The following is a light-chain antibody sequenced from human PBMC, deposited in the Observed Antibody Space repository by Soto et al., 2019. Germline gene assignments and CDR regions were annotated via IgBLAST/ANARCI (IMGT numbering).Light chain of an antibody. Sequence: EIVMTQSPATLSVSPGERATLSCRASQSVSNNLAWYLQRPGQAPRLLIYGASTRATGIPARFSGSGSGTEFTLTISSLQSEDFAVYYCQQYNNWWTFGKGTKVEIK. CDR3: QQYNNWWT. V-gene: IGKV3-15*01. CDR2: GAS. J-gene: IGKJ1*01. CDR1: QSVSNN.